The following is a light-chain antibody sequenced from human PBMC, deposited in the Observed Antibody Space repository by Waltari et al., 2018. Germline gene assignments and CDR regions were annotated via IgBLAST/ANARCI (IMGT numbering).Light chain of an antibody. V-gene: IGKV3-20*01. CDR3: QQYDGEVVT. Sequence: EIVLTQSPGTLSLSPGERATLSCRASQSVTSISLTWYQKKVGQAPRLLIYGTSSMATGIPDRFSGSGSGTEFTLTISRLEPEDFVVYYCQQYDGEVVTFGGGTKVEI. J-gene: IGKJ4*01. CDR1: QSVTSIS. CDR2: GTS.